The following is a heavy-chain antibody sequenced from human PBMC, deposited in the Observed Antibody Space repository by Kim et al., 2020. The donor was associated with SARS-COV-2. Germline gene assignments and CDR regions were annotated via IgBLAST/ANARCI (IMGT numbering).Heavy chain of an antibody. D-gene: IGHD3-9*01. J-gene: IGHJ6*02. CDR1: GFTFGDYA. CDR3: TREGWEAYYDILTGHYGMDV. CDR2: IRSKAYGGTT. Sequence: GGSLRLSCTASGFTFGDYAMSWFRQAPGKGLEWVGFIRSKAYGGTTEYAASVKGRFTISRDDSKSIAYLQMNSMKTEDTAVYYCTREGWEAYYDILTGHYGMDVWGQGTTVTVSS. V-gene: IGHV3-49*03.